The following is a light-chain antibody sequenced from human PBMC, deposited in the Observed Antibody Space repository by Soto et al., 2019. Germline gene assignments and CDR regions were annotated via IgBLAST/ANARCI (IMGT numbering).Light chain of an antibody. J-gene: IGKJ5*01. CDR1: QSVSSSY. Sequence: EIVLTQSPGTLSLSPGERATLSCRASQSVSSSYLAWYQQKPGQAPRLLSYGASSRATGIPDRFSGSGSGTDFTRTISRLEPEDFAVYYCQQYGSSPQTFGQGTRLEIK. CDR2: GAS. V-gene: IGKV3-20*01. CDR3: QQYGSSPQT.